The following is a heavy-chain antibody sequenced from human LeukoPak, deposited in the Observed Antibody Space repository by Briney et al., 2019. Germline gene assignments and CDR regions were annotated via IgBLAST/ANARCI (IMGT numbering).Heavy chain of an antibody. Sequence: SQTLSLTCAVSGGSISSGGYSWSWIRQPPGKGLEWIGYIYHSGSTYYNPSLKSRVTISVDRSKNQFSLKLSSVTAADTAVYYCARGPHFLGYCSAGSCYGFDPWGQGTLVTVSS. D-gene: IGHD2-15*01. V-gene: IGHV4-30-2*01. CDR3: ARGPHFLGYCSAGSCYGFDP. J-gene: IGHJ5*02. CDR2: IYHSGST. CDR1: GGSISSGGYS.